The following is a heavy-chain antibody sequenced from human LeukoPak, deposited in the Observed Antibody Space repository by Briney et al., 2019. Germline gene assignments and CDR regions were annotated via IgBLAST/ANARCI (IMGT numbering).Heavy chain of an antibody. J-gene: IGHJ4*02. V-gene: IGHV3-30*04. CDR1: GFVFNNYA. CDR3: ARGVVRGELWFRWDFDS. Sequence: GRSLRLSCAASGFVFNNYAMHWVRQAPGKGLEWVAVISYDGSNKYYADSVKGRFTISRDNSRDTLYLQMSSLRGDDTAVYCCARGVVRGELWFRWDFDSWGQGTLVTVSS. CDR2: ISYDGSNK. D-gene: IGHD5-18*01.